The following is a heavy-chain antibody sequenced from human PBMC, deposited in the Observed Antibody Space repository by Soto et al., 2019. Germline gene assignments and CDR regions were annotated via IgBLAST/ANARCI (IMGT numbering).Heavy chain of an antibody. Sequence: QVRLVESGGGVVQPGRSLRLSCAASGFIFSGYAMHWVRQAPGKGLEWVAVISYDGNTQYYADSVKGRFTVSRDNSKNILYVQMNNLRAEDTAIYYCAKETNAYAIDYWGQGTLVTVSS. J-gene: IGHJ4*02. CDR2: ISYDGNTQ. CDR1: GFIFSGYA. D-gene: IGHD3-16*01. CDR3: AKETNAYAIDY. V-gene: IGHV3-30-3*01.